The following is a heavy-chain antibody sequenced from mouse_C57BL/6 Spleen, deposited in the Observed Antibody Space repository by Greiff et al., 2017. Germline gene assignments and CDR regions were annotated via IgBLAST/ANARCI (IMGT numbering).Heavy chain of an antibody. Sequence: QVQLQQPGAELVKPGASVKLSCKASGYTFTSYWMQWVKQRPGQGLEWIGEIDPSDSYTNYNQKFKGKATLTVDTSSSTAYMQLSSLTSEDSAVYYCAREGFYWGQGTLVTVSA. V-gene: IGHV1-50*01. CDR2: IDPSDSYT. J-gene: IGHJ3*01. CDR3: AREGFY. CDR1: GYTFTSYW.